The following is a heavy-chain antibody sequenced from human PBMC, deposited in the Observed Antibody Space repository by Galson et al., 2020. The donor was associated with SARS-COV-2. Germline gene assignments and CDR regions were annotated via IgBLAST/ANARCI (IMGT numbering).Heavy chain of an antibody. CDR3: ARDRGDYGSGSYFYRHRYGMDV. Sequence: SETLSLTCTVSGGSISSYYWSWIRQPPGKGLEWIGYIYYSGSTNYNPSLKSRVTISVDTSKNQFSLKLSSVTAADTAVYYCARDRGDYGSGSYFYRHRYGMDVWGQGTTVTVSS. D-gene: IGHD3-10*01. V-gene: IGHV4-59*01. J-gene: IGHJ6*02. CDR1: GGSISSYY. CDR2: IYYSGST.